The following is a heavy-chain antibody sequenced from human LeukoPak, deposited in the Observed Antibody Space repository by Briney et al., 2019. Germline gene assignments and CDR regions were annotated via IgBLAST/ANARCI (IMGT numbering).Heavy chain of an antibody. CDR3: ATPNDAFNI. J-gene: IGHJ3*02. Sequence: PSGTLSLTCAVSGGSISNENWWSWVRQPPGKGLEWIGEIHYRGGTNYNPSLRSRVTISVDTSKNQFSLKMTSVTAADTAMYYCATPNDAFNIWGQGTMVTVSS. CDR1: GGSISNENW. CDR2: IHYRGGT. V-gene: IGHV4-4*02.